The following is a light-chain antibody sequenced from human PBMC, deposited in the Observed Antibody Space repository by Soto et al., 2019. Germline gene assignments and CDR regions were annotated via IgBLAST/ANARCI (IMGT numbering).Light chain of an antibody. Sequence: IKMTQSPSTLFSSVGDRVTITCRASQSISSWLAWYQQKPGKAPKLLIYAASSLQSGVPSRFSGSGSGTDFTLTISSLQPEDFATYYCQQYNSCPMTFGRGTKVDIK. V-gene: IGKV1-5*01. J-gene: IGKJ1*01. CDR1: QSISSW. CDR2: AAS. CDR3: QQYNSCPMT.